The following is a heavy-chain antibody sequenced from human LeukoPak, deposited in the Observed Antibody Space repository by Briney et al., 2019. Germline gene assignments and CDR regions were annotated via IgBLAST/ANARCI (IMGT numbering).Heavy chain of an antibody. CDR1: GGSISTYY. CDR2: IYYSGSA. J-gene: IGHJ4*02. D-gene: IGHD6-19*01. V-gene: IGHV4-59*01. CDR3: ARHAAVAGTAFDY. Sequence: SETLSLTCTVSGGSISTYYWSWIRQPPGKGLEWIGYIYYSGSANYNPSLQSRVTISVDTSKNQFSLKLSSVTAADRAVYYCARHAAVAGTAFDYWGQGTLVTVSS.